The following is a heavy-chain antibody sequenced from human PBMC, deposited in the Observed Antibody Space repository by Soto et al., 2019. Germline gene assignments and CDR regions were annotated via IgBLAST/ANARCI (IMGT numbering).Heavy chain of an antibody. CDR2: IYSGGST. CDR3: ARDRYLAYDA. J-gene: IGHJ5*02. Sequence: GESLRLSCAASGFTVSSNYMSWVRQAPGKGLEWVSVIYSGGSTYYADSVKGRFTISRDNSKNTLYLQMNSLRAEDTAVYYCARDRYLAYDAWGQGTLVTVSS. D-gene: IGHD3-3*01. CDR1: GFTVSSNY. V-gene: IGHV3-66*01.